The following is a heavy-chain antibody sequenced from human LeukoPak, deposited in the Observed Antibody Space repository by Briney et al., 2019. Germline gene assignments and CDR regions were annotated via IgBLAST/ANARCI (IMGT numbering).Heavy chain of an antibody. CDR3: AGRGHRYSRD. J-gene: IGHJ1*01. V-gene: IGHV4-4*09. CDR2: ISDSGIT. CDR1: GDSVSSGY. D-gene: IGHD2-15*01. Sequence: PSETLSLTCTVSGDSVSSGYWTWIRQSPGKGLEWIGYISDSGITDYNPSLKSRLTTSVDTSNNQFSLNLNSVTAADTAVYYCAGRGHRYSRDWGQGILVTVSS.